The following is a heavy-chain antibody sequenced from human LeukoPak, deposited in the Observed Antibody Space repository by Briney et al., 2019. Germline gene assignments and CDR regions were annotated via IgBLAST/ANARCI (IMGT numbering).Heavy chain of an antibody. CDR3: ARAPGTTLHYGGLDV. D-gene: IGHD4-17*01. CDR2: IYSDSST. Sequence: GGSLRLSCAASGFTVSSNYMSWVRQAPGKGLEWVSVIYSDSSTYYADSVKGRFTISRDDSKNTLFLQMCYLRAEDTAVYYCARAPGTTLHYGGLDVWGQGTTVTVSS. V-gene: IGHV3-66*01. CDR1: GFTVSSNY. J-gene: IGHJ6*02.